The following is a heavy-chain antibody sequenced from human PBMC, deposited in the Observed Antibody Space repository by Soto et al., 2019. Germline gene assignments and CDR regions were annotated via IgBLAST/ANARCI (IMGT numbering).Heavy chain of an antibody. V-gene: IGHV1-3*01. J-gene: IGHJ6*03. D-gene: IGHD2-2*01. CDR3: ARERGEYCSSTSCSYSYYYYLDV. Sequence: ASVKVSCKASGYTFTSYAMHWVRQAPGQRLEWMGWINAGNGNTKYSQKFQGRVTMTRNTSISTAYMELSSLRSEDTAVYYCARERGEYCSSTSCSYSYYYYLDVWGKGTTVTVSS. CDR2: INAGNGNT. CDR1: GYTFTSYA.